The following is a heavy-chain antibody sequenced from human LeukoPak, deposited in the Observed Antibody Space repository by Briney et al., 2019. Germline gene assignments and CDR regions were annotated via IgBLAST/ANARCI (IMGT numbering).Heavy chain of an antibody. Sequence: GGSLRLSCAASGFTFSHYAMHWVRQAPGKGLEWAALILYDGSNDYCADSVKGRFTISRDNSKNTLYLQMNGLRPEDTAVYYCARISGSYYNGAFDYWGQGTLVTVSS. CDR3: ARISGSYYNGAFDY. CDR2: ILYDGSND. J-gene: IGHJ4*02. D-gene: IGHD3-10*01. CDR1: GFTFSHYA. V-gene: IGHV3-30*04.